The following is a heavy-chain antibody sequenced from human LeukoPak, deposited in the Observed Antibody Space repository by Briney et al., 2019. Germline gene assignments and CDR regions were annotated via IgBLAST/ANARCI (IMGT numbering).Heavy chain of an antibody. CDR1: GGSISSRNSY. D-gene: IGHD3-10*01. CDR2: MHYSGSS. CDR3: ARAGGYLWFGESHAFDI. J-gene: IGHJ3*02. Sequence: SETLSLTCTVSGGSISSRNSYWRWIRQPPGKGLEWIGSMHYSGSSYYKLSLKSRVTISVDRSKNQFSLKLSSVTAADTAVYYCARAGGYLWFGESHAFDIWGQGTMVTVSS. V-gene: IGHV4-39*07.